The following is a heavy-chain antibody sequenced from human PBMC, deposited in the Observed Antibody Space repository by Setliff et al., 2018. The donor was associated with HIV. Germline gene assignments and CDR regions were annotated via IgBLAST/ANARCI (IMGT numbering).Heavy chain of an antibody. D-gene: IGHD4-17*01. J-gene: IGHJ4*02. CDR2: INHSGGT. Sequence: PSETLSLTCAVSGGTFSLHYYTWIRQSPLRGLEWIGEINHSGGTRYNPSLESRVTMSLDSSRKQFSLKLTSVTASDTAVYYCARAAAGNTGPFDLWGQGSPVTVSS. CDR1: GGTFSLHY. V-gene: IGHV4-34*01. CDR3: ARAAAGNTGPFDL.